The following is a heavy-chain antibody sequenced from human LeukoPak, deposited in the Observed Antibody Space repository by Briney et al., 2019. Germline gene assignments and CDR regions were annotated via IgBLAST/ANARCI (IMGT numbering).Heavy chain of an antibody. CDR1: GGSISSYY. D-gene: IGHD2-2*01. CDR3: AKLTCSSTFCPLDY. CDR2: VSYSGTT. Sequence: SETLSLTCTVSGGSISSYYWSWIRQPPGKGLEWIGTVSYSGTTYYSPSLKSRVTISVDTSKNQFSLRLTSVTAADTALYYCAKLTCSSTFCPLDYWGQGTLVTVSS. V-gene: IGHV4-59*04. J-gene: IGHJ4*02.